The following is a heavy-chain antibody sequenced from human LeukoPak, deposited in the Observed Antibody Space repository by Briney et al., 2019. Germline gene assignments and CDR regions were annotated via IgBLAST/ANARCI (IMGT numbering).Heavy chain of an antibody. CDR2: IYHSGST. CDR1: NGSVSRAY. CDR3: ARRSGSYEHPFDY. Sequence: SETLSLTCAVFNGSVSRAYWSWVRRPPGKGLEWVGEIYHSGSTNYNPSLKSRVTISVDKSKNQFSLKLSSVTAADTAVYYCARRSGSYEHPFDYWGQGTLVTVSS. V-gene: IGHV4-34*01. J-gene: IGHJ4*02. D-gene: IGHD1-26*01.